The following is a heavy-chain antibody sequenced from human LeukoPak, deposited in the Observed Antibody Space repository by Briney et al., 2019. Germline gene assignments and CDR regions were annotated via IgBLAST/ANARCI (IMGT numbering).Heavy chain of an antibody. Sequence: GGSLRLSCAASGFTFATYGMSWVRQAPGKGLEWVSAISGSGSSTYYADSVKGRFTISRDNSRNTLYLQMNSLRAEDTAVYYCAVDPSYSSSWYTRSPTDDYWGQGTLVTVSS. V-gene: IGHV3-23*01. J-gene: IGHJ4*02. CDR2: ISGSGSST. CDR3: AVDPSYSSSWYTRSPTDDY. D-gene: IGHD6-13*01. CDR1: GFTFATYG.